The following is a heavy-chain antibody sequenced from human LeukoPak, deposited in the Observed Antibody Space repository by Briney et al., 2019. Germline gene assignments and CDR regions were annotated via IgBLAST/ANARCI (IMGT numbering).Heavy chain of an antibody. Sequence: SETLSLTCTVSGGSISSSSYYWGWIRQPPGKGLEWIGSIYYSGSTYHNPSLKSRVTISVDTSKNQFSLKLSSVTAADTAVYYCARPGATALVDVWGKGTTVTVSS. D-gene: IGHD1-26*01. CDR3: ARPGATALVDV. CDR1: GGSISSSSYY. J-gene: IGHJ6*04. V-gene: IGHV4-39*01. CDR2: IYYSGST.